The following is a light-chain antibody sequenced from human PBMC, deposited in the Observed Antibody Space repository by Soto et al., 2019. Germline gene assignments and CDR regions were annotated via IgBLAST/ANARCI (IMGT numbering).Light chain of an antibody. CDR1: NSDIGNYNF. J-gene: IGLJ2*01. CDR3: SSYAGSNNLL. V-gene: IGLV2-8*01. CDR2: EVN. Sequence: QSALTQPPSASGSPGQSVAISCTGTNSDIGNYNFVSWYQQHPGKAPKLMIYEVNKRPSGVPDRFSGFKSGNTASLTVSGLQPEDEADYYCSSYAGSNNLLFGGGTKLTVL.